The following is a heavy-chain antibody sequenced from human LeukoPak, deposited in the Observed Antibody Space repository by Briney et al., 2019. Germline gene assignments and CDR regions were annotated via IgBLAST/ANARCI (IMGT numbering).Heavy chain of an antibody. J-gene: IGHJ4*02. Sequence: GGSLRLSCAASGFTFSSYSMNWVRQAPGKGLEWVSHISRSSSTIYYADSVKGRFTISRDDAKNSVYLQMNSLRAEDTALYYCARGGDYWGQGTLVTVSS. CDR3: ARGGDY. CDR2: ISRSSSTI. CDR1: GFTFSSYS. V-gene: IGHV3-48*04.